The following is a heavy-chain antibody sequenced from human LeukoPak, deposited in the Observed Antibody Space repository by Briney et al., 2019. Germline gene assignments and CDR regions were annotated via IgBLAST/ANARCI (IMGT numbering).Heavy chain of an antibody. CDR2: IYYSGST. V-gene: IGHV4-59*11. Sequence: SGTLSLTCTVSGGSISSHYWSWIRQPPGKGLEWIGYIYYSGSTNYNPSLKSRVTISVDTSKNQFSLKLSSVTAADTAVYYCARGFRYYDFWSGYLSGWFDPWGQGTLVTVSS. D-gene: IGHD3-3*01. CDR3: ARGFRYYDFWSGYLSGWFDP. CDR1: GGSISSHY. J-gene: IGHJ5*02.